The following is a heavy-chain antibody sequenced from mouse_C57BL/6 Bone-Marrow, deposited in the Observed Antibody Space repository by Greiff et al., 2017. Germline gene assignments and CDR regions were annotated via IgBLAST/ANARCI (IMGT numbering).Heavy chain of an antibody. CDR3: ARDYYGNYDY. D-gene: IGHD2-1*01. V-gene: IGHV1-58*01. CDR1: GYTFTSYG. Sequence: EVQLVESGAELVRPGSSVKLSCKTSGYTFTSYGINWVKQRPGQGLEWIGYIYPGTGYTEYNEKFKGKATLTSDTSSSTAYMQLSILTSEDSAIYFCARDYYGNYDYWGQGTTLTVSS. J-gene: IGHJ2*01. CDR2: IYPGTGYT.